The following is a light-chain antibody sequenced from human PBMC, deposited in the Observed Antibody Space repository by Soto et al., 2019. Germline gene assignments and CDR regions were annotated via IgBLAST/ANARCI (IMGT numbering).Light chain of an antibody. CDR1: SSDVGNYNY. Sequence: SVLTQTASVSGSPGQSITISCTGTSSDVGNYNYVSWYQQYPGRVPKLLIYMVSNRPSGVSNRFSGSKSGNTASLTISGLQAEDEADYFCTSPTPGSLYVFGTGTKVTVL. J-gene: IGLJ1*01. CDR2: MVS. CDR3: TSPTPGSLYV. V-gene: IGLV2-14*01.